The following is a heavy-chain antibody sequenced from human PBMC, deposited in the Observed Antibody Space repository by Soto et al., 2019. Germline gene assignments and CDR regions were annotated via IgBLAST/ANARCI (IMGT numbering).Heavy chain of an antibody. J-gene: IGHJ4*02. V-gene: IGHV3-33*01. Sequence: QVQLVESGGGVVQPGRSLRLSCAASGFTFSSYGMHWVRQGPGKGLEWVALIWYDGTNKYYAESVKGRFTISRDNSKNTLFLQMNSLSVEDTAVYYCVRDAIWARTGLDYWGQGTLVTVSS. D-gene: IGHD2-21*01. CDR3: VRDAIWARTGLDY. CDR2: IWYDGTNK. CDR1: GFTFSSYG.